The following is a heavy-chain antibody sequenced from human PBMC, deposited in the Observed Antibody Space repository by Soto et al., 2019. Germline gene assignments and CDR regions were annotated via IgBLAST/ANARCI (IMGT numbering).Heavy chain of an antibody. CDR1: GFTFSNAW. CDR3: TTVRGDDAFDI. CDR2: IKSKTDGGTT. Sequence: GGSLSLSCAASGFTFSNAWKSWVRLAQGKGQEWVGRIKSKTDGGTTDYAAPVKGRFTISRDDSKNTLYLQMNSLKTEDTAVYYCTTVRGDDAFDIWGQGTMVTVSS. J-gene: IGHJ3*02. V-gene: IGHV3-15*01. D-gene: IGHD3-3*01.